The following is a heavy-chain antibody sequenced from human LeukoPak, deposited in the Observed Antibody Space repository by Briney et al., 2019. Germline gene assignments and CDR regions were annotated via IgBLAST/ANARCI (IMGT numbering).Heavy chain of an antibody. CDR2: IYPRDGST. CDR3: ARDQEGFDY. CDR1: GYTFTNNY. Sequence: ASVKVSCKASGYTFTNNYLHWVRQAPGQGLEWMGMIYPRDGSTSYAQNFQGRVTATRDTSTSTVHMELSGLRSEDTAVYYCARDQEGFDYWGQGTLVTVSS. J-gene: IGHJ4*02. V-gene: IGHV1-46*01.